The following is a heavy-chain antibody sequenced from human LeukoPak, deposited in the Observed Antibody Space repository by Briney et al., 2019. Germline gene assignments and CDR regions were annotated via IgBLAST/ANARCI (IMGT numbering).Heavy chain of an antibody. CDR1: GGSIISSSDY. CDR2: IYYTGST. V-gene: IGHV4-39*01. D-gene: IGHD1-26*01. Sequence: SETLSLTCTVSGGSIISSSDYWGWIRQPPGKGLECIASIYYTGSTYYNPSLKSRVTISVETPKNDFSLRLSSVTAADTAVYYCARHSIRDNSHYAYWGQGILVTVSS. J-gene: IGHJ4*02. CDR3: ARHSIRDNSHYAY.